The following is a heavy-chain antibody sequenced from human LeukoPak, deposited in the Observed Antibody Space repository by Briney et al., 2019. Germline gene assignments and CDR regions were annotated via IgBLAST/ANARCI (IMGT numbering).Heavy chain of an antibody. CDR2: IIPIFGTA. CDR1: GGTFSSYA. CDR3: ARDSSSSGYSY. D-gene: IGHD3-22*01. J-gene: IGHJ4*02. Sequence: ASVKVSCKASGGTFSSYAISWVRQAPGQGLEWVGRIIPIFGTADYAQKFQGRVTITTDESTSTAYMELSSLRSEDTAVYYCARDSSSSGYSYWGQGTLVTVSS. V-gene: IGHV1-69*05.